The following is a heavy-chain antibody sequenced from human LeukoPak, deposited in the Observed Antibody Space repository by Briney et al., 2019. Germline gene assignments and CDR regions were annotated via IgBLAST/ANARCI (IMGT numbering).Heavy chain of an antibody. CDR2: ISAYNGNT. V-gene: IGHV1-18*01. CDR1: GYTFTRYG. D-gene: IGHD6-13*01. Sequence: GASVKVSCKASGYTFTRYGISWVRQAPGQGIEWMGWISAYNGNTNYAQKLQGRVTMTTDTSTSTAYMELRSLRSDDTAVYYCARSETQQLGVYYYYYGMDVWGQGTTVTVSS. CDR3: ARSETQQLGVYYYYYGMDV. J-gene: IGHJ6*02.